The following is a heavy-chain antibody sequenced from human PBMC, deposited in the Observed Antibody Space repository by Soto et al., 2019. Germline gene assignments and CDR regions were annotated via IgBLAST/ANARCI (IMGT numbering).Heavy chain of an antibody. D-gene: IGHD5-18*01. CDR3: ARTESGYSYGFADV. Sequence: GESLKISCKVSGYSFTSYWIAWVRQIPGKGLEWMGIIDPGDSDTRYSPSFRGQVTISADKSISTAYLQWNSLKASDTAMYYCARTESGYSYGFADVWGQGTTVTVSS. CDR2: IDPGDSDT. CDR1: GYSFTSYW. J-gene: IGHJ6*02. V-gene: IGHV5-51*01.